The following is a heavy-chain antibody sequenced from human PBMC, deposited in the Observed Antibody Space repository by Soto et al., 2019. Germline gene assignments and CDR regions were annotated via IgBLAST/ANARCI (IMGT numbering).Heavy chain of an antibody. V-gene: IGHV3-30-3*01. CDR2: ISYDGSNK. CDR3: ARGRRDTAMVPTYGMDV. CDR1: GFTFSSYA. Sequence: QVQLVESGGGVVQPGRSLILSCAASGFTFSSYAMHWVRQAPGKGLEWVAVISYDGSNKYYADSVKGRFTISRDNSKNTLYLQMNSVRAEDTAVYYCARGRRDTAMVPTYGMDVWGQGTTVTVSS. D-gene: IGHD5-18*01. J-gene: IGHJ6*02.